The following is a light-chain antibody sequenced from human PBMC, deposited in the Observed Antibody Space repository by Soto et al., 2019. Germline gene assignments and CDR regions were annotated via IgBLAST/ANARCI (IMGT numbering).Light chain of an antibody. CDR3: AVWDGSLNGVV. CDR1: SSNIGSDS. CDR2: TND. V-gene: IGLV1-44*01. Sequence: QPVLTQPPSASGTPGQRVTISCSGSSSNIGSDSVNWYQQLPGTAPKLLIHTNDQRPSGVPDRFSGSKSGTSASLAISGLQSEDEADYYCAVWDGSLNGVVFGGGTKLTVL. J-gene: IGLJ2*01.